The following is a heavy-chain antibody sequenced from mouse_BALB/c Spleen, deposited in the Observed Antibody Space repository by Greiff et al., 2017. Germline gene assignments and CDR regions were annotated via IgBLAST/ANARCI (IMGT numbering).Heavy chain of an antibody. CDR2: ISSGGSYT. Sequence: EVQLVESGGGLVKPGGSLKLSCAASGFTFSSYAMSWVRQSPEKRLEWVAEISSGGSYTYYPDTVTGRFTISRDNAKNTLYLEMSSLRSEDTAMYYCARSYVDYAMDYWGQGTSVTVSS. V-gene: IGHV5-9-4*01. CDR3: ARSYVDYAMDY. D-gene: IGHD2-12*01. J-gene: IGHJ4*01. CDR1: GFTFSSYA.